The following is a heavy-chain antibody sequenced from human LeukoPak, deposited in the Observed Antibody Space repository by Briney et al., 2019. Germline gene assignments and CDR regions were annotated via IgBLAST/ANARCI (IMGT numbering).Heavy chain of an antibody. Sequence: ASVKVSCKASGGTFISYAISWVRQAPGQGLEWMGGIIPIFGTANYAQKFRGRVTITADKSTRTAYMELSSLRSEDTAVYYCARFGGGYGRRQDLKLYFDYWGQGTLVTVSS. CDR1: GGTFISYA. J-gene: IGHJ4*02. V-gene: IGHV1-69*06. D-gene: IGHD5-12*01. CDR3: ARFGGGYGRRQDLKLYFDY. CDR2: IIPIFGTA.